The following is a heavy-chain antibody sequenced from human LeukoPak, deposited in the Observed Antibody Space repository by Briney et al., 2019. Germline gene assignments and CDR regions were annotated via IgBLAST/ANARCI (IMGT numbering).Heavy chain of an antibody. CDR2: IYPDKSDT. CDR1: GYSFTTYW. J-gene: IGHJ4*02. CDR3: ARVFDILTGYYIRAFDY. V-gene: IGHV5-51*01. D-gene: IGHD3-9*01. Sequence: GEPRKISCKGSGYSFTTYWIAWARQMPGQGLEWIGIIYPDKSDTRYRTSFEGQVTISADKSISTAYLQWSSLKASDTAMYYCARVFDILTGYYIRAFDYWGQGTLVTVSS.